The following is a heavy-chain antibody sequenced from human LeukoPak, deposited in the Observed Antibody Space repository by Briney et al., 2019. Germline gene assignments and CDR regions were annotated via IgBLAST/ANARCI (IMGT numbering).Heavy chain of an antibody. CDR1: GFTFSAYI. CDR2: IHSSSSSI. Sequence: GGSLRLSCAASGFTFSAYIMNWVRQAPGKGLEWISYIHSSSSSIYYADSVKGRFTISRDNAKNSLYLQMNSLRDEDTAVYFCARDRLGAGSFDIWGQGTMVTVSS. V-gene: IGHV3-48*02. CDR3: ARDRLGAGSFDI. J-gene: IGHJ3*02. D-gene: IGHD7-27*01.